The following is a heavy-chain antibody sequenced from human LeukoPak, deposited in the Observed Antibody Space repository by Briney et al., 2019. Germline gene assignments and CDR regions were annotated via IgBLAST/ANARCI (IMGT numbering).Heavy chain of an antibody. Sequence: ASVKVSCKASGYTFTSYYMHWVRQSAGQGLEWMGIINSRCGSTSYAQKHQARVTMSRHMSTSTVYMELSSLRSEDTAVYYCARGTYVWWSYRPFDYWGQGTLVTVSS. CDR2: INSRCGST. D-gene: IGHD3-16*02. CDR3: ARGTYVWWSYRPFDY. CDR1: GYTFTSYY. V-gene: IGHV1-46*01. J-gene: IGHJ4*02.